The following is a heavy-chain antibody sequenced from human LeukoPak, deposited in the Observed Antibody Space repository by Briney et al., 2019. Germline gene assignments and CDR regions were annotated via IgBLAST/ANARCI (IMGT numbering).Heavy chain of an antibody. D-gene: IGHD3-10*01. CDR2: ISGSGGST. Sequence: GGSLRLSCAASGFTFSSYGMSWVRQAPGKGLEWVSAISGSGGSTYYADSVKGRFTISRDNSKNTLYLQMNSLRAEDTAVYYCAKDDGGSYYYGSGRPTYFDYWGQGTLVTVSS. V-gene: IGHV3-23*01. J-gene: IGHJ4*02. CDR3: AKDDGGSYYYGSGRPTYFDY. CDR1: GFTFSSYG.